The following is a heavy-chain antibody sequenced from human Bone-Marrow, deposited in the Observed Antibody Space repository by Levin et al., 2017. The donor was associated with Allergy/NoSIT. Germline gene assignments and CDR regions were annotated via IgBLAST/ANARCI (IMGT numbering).Heavy chain of an antibody. CDR3: ASQKVSFSGSSWYGDY. Sequence: PGGSLRLSCAASGFTFSSYAMHWVRQAPGKGLEWVAVISYDGSNKYYADSVKGRFTISRDNSKNTLYLQMNSLRAEDTAVYYCASQKVSFSGSSWYGDYWGQGTLVTVSS. V-gene: IGHV3-30-3*01. J-gene: IGHJ4*02. CDR2: ISYDGSNK. CDR1: GFTFSSYA. D-gene: IGHD6-13*01.